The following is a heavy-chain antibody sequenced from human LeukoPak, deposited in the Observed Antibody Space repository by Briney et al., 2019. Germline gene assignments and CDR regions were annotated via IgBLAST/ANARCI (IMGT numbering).Heavy chain of an antibody. CDR2: INPNSGGT. Sequence: ASVKLSCKSSGYTFTGYYMHWVRQAPGQGLEWMGWINPNSGGTNYAQKFQGRVTMTRDTSISTAYMELSRLRSDDTAVYYCASGLWFGELGSWFDPWGQGTLVTVSS. CDR3: ASGLWFGELGSWFDP. D-gene: IGHD3-10*01. V-gene: IGHV1-2*02. J-gene: IGHJ5*02. CDR1: GYTFTGYY.